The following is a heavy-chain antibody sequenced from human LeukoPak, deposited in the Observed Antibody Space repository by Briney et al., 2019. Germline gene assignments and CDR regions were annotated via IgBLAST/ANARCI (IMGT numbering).Heavy chain of an antibody. CDR2: VYYSGST. V-gene: IGHV4-59*08. D-gene: IGHD6-6*01. J-gene: IGHJ4*02. CDR3: ARAYSRSSFDY. Sequence: SETLSLTCTVSGGSISSYYWSWIRQPPGQGLEWIGYVYYSGSTNYNPSPKSRVTISIDTSKNQFSLTLNSVTAADTAVYYCARAYSRSSFDYWGLGTLVTVSS. CDR1: GGSISSYY.